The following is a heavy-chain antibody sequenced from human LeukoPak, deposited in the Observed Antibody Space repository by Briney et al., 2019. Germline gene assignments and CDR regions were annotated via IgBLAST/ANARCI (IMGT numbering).Heavy chain of an antibody. CDR1: GFTVSSNY. CDR2: IYSGGST. V-gene: IGHV3-66*01. Sequence: SGGSLRLSCAASGFTVSSNYMSWVRQAPGKGLEWVSVIYSGGSTYYADSVKGRFTISRDNSKNTLYLQMNSLRAEDTAVYYCARDGVDILTGFPLFDYWGQGTLVTVSS. J-gene: IGHJ4*02. CDR3: ARDGVDILTGFPLFDY. D-gene: IGHD3-9*01.